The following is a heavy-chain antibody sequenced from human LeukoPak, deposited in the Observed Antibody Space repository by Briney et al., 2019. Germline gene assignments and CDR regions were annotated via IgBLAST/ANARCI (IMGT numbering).Heavy chain of an antibody. J-gene: IGHJ1*01. CDR1: GFTFSSYG. Sequence: GGSLRLSCAASGFTFSSYGMHWVRQAPGKGLKWVAVISYGGSNKYYADSVKDRFTISRDNSKNTLYLQMNSLRAEDTAVYYCASPVVVVAACEAEYFQHWGQGTLVTVSS. D-gene: IGHD2-15*01. CDR3: ASPVVVVAACEAEYFQH. V-gene: IGHV3-30*03. CDR2: ISYGGSNK.